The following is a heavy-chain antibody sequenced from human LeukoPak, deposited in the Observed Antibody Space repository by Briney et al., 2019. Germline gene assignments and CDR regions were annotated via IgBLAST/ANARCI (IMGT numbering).Heavy chain of an antibody. D-gene: IGHD3-10*01. CDR2: INPNGGGR. Sequence: ASVKVSCKASGYTFTGYYLHWVRQAPGQGLEWMGWINPNGGGREYAQKFQGRVNMTRDTAISTAYMELSSPTFDDTAIYYCARVGYFYGSGSQTGGYLDYWGQGTLVTVSS. CDR1: GYTFTGYY. V-gene: IGHV1-2*02. J-gene: IGHJ4*02. CDR3: ARVGYFYGSGSQTGGYLDY.